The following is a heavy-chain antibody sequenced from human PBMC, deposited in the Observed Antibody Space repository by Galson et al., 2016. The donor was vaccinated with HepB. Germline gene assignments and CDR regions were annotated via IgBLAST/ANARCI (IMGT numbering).Heavy chain of an antibody. J-gene: IGHJ4*02. CDR2: IYSCDRT. CDR3: AKDLLPSGAGREDYFDY. CDR1: GFTVSSNY. D-gene: IGHD6-19*01. V-gene: IGHV3-66*03. Sequence: SLRLSCAASGFTVSSNYMTWVRQAPGKGLEWVSSIYSCDRTYYADSVKGRFTISRDNSKKMLYLQMNSLRAEDTATYYCAKDLLPSGAGREDYFDYWGQGTLVTVSS.